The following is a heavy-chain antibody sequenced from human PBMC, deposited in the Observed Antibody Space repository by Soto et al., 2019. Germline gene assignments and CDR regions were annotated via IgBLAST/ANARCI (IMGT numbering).Heavy chain of an antibody. V-gene: IGHV3-33*01. CDR1: GFIFSNYG. Sequence: GGSLRLSCGASGFIFSNYGMHWIRQAPGKGLEWVTIICFDGSNKWYADSVKGRFIISRDDSKNMVYLQMNSLRVDDTAIYYCARANTSPFDYWGRGTLVTVSS. J-gene: IGHJ4*02. CDR3: ARANTSPFDY. CDR2: ICFDGSNK.